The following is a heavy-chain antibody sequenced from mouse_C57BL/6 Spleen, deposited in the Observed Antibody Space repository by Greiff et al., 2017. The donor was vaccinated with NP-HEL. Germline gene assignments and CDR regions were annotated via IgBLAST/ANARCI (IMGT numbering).Heavy chain of an antibody. D-gene: IGHD1-1*01. CDR1: GYTFTSYW. V-gene: IGHV1-72*01. Sequence: VQLQQPGAELVKPGASVKLSCKASGYTFTSYWMHWVKQRPGRGLEWIGRIDPNSGGTKYNEKFKSKATLTVDKPSSTAYMPLSSLTSEDSAVYYCARSDYYGSSNDYWGQGTTLTVSS. CDR2: IDPNSGGT. J-gene: IGHJ2*01. CDR3: ARSDYYGSSNDY.